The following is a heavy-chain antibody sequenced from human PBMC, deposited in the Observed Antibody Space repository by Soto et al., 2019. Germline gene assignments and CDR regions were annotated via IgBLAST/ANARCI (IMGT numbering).Heavy chain of an antibody. Sequence: GGSLRLSCAASGFTFSSYTISWVRQAPGKGLEWVSAISGSGCNTYYPDSVKGRFTISRDNSRKTVFLQMNSLTADDTAVYYWAKDLLAGGFDYWARETRFTVPS. V-gene: IGHV3-23*01. CDR3: AKDLLAGGFDY. CDR2: ISGSGCNT. D-gene: IGHD3-3*01. J-gene: IGHJ4*02. CDR1: GFTFSSYT.